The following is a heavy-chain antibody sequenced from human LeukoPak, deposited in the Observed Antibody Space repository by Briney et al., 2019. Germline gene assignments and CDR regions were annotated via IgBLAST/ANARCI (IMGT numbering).Heavy chain of an antibody. Sequence: ETLSLTCTVSGGSISSTTYYWAWIRQPPGKGLEWVSYISSSSSYIYRADSVKGRFTISRDNAKNTLYLQMNSLRAEDTAVYYCAKGSGDSSGWFQLFDYWGQGTLVTVSS. V-gene: IGHV3-21*04. CDR1: GGSISSTT. J-gene: IGHJ4*02. CDR3: AKGSGDSSGWFQLFDY. D-gene: IGHD6-19*01. CDR2: ISSSSSYI.